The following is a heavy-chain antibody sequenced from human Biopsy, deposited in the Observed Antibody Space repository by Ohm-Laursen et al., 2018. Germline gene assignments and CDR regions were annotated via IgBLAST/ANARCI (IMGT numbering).Heavy chain of an antibody. CDR3: ARGMRSSGWPYFDS. J-gene: IGHJ4*02. CDR1: GWSIGSFH. CDR2: INDRGST. D-gene: IGHD6-19*01. V-gene: IGHV4-59*01. Sequence: ETLSLTCTVSGWSIGSFHWSWIRQPPRQGLEYIGYINDRGSTANYNPSLESRVTMSVDMPKNQFSLKLSSVTAADTAIYYCARGMRSSGWPYFDSWGQGTLVTVSS.